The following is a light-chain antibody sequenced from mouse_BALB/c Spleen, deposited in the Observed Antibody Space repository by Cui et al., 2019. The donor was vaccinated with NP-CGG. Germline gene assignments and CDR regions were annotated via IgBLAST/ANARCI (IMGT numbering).Light chain of an antibody. Sequence: QAVVTQESARTTSPGETVTLTCRSSTGAVTTSNYANWVQEKPDYLFTGLIGGTNNRTPGVPARFSGSLIGDKAALTITGAQTEDEAIYFCALWYSNHWVFGGGTQLTVL. J-gene: IGLJ1*01. CDR1: TGAVTTSNY. V-gene: IGLV1*01. CDR2: GTN. CDR3: ALWYSNHWV.